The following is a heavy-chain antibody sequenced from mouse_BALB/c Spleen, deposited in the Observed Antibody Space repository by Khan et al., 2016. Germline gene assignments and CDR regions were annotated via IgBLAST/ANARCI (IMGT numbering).Heavy chain of an antibody. D-gene: IGHD2-5*01. V-gene: IGHV1-37*01. CDR2: INPYNGDT. J-gene: IGHJ2*01. CDR1: GYSFTGYF. CDR3: GSGLYSSSYSDY. Sequence: VRLQQSGPELVKPGASVKISCKASGYSFTGYFMNWVKQSHGKSLEWIGRINPYNGDTFYNQKFKGKATLTVDKSSSTAHMELLSLTSVDSAVYYCGSGLYSSSYSDYWGHGTTLTVSS.